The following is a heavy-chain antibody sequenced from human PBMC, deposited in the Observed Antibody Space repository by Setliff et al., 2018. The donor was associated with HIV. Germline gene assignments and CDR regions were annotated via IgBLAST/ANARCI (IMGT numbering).Heavy chain of an antibody. CDR3: VLLEVPLIEGISPAL. V-gene: IGHV4-39*07. J-gene: IGHJ4*02. CDR1: GGSISSGSYY. CDR2: ISHGGRS. Sequence: SETLSLTCSVSGGSISSGSYYWTWVRQPPGKEREWIGEISHGGRSTYNPSLKSRVAISVDTSKNQFSLKLNTVTAADTALYFCVLLEVPLIEGISPALWGQGTLVTVSS. D-gene: IGHD3-22*01.